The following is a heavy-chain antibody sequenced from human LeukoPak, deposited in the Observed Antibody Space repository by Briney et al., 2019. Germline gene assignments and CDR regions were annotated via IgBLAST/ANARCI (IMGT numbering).Heavy chain of an antibody. Sequence: SETLSLTCTVSGGSISSYYWSWIRQPAGKGLEWIGRIYTSGSTNYNPSLKSRVTISVDTSKNQFSLKLSSVTAADTAVYYCARSVIYYYDSSGSHEYFDLWGRGTLVTVSS. CDR3: ARSVIYYYDSSGSHEYFDL. V-gene: IGHV4-4*07. CDR2: IYTSGST. D-gene: IGHD3-22*01. CDR1: GGSISSYY. J-gene: IGHJ2*01.